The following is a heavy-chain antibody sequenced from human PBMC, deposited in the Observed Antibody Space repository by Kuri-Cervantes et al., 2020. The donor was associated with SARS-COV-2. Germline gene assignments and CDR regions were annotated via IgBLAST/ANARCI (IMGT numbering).Heavy chain of an antibody. CDR3: AKGFLVPTARPNRDYYYYNMDV. D-gene: IGHD1-1*01. Sequence: GGSLRLSCAASGFTFDDYAMHWVRQAPGKGLEWVSGISWNGGSIGYVDSVKGRFSISRDNAKNTLYLQLNSLRPEDTALYYCAKGFLVPTARPNRDYYYYNMDVWGNGTTVTVSS. CDR2: ISWNGGSI. V-gene: IGHV3-9*01. CDR1: GFTFDDYA. J-gene: IGHJ6*03.